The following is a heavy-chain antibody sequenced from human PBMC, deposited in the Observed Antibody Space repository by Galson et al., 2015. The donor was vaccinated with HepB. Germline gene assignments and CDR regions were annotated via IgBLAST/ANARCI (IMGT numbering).Heavy chain of an antibody. CDR1: GDSISNDRW. CDR2: AYHSGGT. CDR3: ARAKEGRGYFDY. D-gene: IGHD3-10*01. Sequence: TLSLTCAVSGDSISNDRWWSWVRQPPGEGRAWIGEAYHSGGTNYRPSLKSRVTKSVDKSKNQFSLKLTSVTAADTAVYHCARAKEGRGYFDYWGQGTLVTVPS. J-gene: IGHJ4*02. V-gene: IGHV4-4*02.